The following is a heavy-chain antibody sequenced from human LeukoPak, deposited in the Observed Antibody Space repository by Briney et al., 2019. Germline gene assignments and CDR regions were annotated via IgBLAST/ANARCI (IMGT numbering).Heavy chain of an antibody. Sequence: GASVKVSCKASGYTFTGYYMHWVRQAPGQGLEWMGWINPNSGGTNYAQKFQGRVTMTRDTSISTAYMELSRLRSDGTAVYYCARDLGIQLPYAGAFDIWGQGTMVTVSS. D-gene: IGHD5-18*01. CDR2: INPNSGGT. CDR1: GYTFTGYY. V-gene: IGHV1-2*02. J-gene: IGHJ3*02. CDR3: ARDLGIQLPYAGAFDI.